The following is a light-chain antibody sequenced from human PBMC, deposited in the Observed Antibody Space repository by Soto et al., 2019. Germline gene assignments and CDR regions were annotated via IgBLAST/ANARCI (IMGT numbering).Light chain of an antibody. CDR3: QSYDSSLSGL. J-gene: IGLJ2*01. CDR2: GNS. V-gene: IGLV1-40*01. CDR1: SSNIGAGYD. Sequence: QLVLTQPPSVSGAPGRRVTISCTGSSSNIGAGYDVHWYQQLPGTAPKLLIYGNSNRPSGVPDRFSGSKSGTSASLAITGLQAEDEADYYCQSYDSSLSGLFGGGTKLTVL.